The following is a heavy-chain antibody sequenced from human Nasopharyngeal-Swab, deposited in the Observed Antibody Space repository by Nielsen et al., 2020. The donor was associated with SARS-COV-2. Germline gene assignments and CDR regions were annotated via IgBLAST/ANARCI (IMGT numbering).Heavy chain of an antibody. V-gene: IGHV7-4-1*02. D-gene: IGHD2-2*01. CDR1: GYTFTSYG. CDR3: ARAPNIVVVPAATGCWFDP. CDR2: INTNTGNP. Sequence: ASVKVSCKASGYTFTSYGISWVRQAPGQGLEWMGWINTNTGNPTYAQGFTGRFVFSLDTSVSTAYLQISSLKAEDTAVYYCARAPNIVVVPAATGCWFDPWGQGTLVTVSS. J-gene: IGHJ5*02.